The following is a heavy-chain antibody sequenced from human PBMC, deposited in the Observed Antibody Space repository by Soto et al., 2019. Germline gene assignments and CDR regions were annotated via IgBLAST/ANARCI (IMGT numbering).Heavy chain of an antibody. J-gene: IGHJ4*02. CDR2: IIPIFGTA. CDR1: GGTFSSYA. Sequence: SVKVSCKASGGTFSSYAISWVRQAPGQGLEWMGGIIPIFGTANYAQKFQGRVTITADESTSTAYMELSSLRSEDTAVYYCATGYYDFWSGSADYWGQGTLVTVSS. V-gene: IGHV1-69*13. D-gene: IGHD3-3*01. CDR3: ATGYYDFWSGSADY.